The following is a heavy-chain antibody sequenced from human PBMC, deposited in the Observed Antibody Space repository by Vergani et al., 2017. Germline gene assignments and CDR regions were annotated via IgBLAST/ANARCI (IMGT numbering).Heavy chain of an antibody. Sequence: QLQLQESGPGLVKPSETLSLTCTVSGGSTSSSSYYWGWIRQPPGKGLEWIGSIYYSGSTYYNPSLKSRVTISVDTSKNQFSLKLSSVTAADTAVYYCAIIAAAGTIDYWGQGTLVTVSS. CDR2: IYYSGST. J-gene: IGHJ4*02. CDR3: AIIAAAGTIDY. V-gene: IGHV4-39*01. D-gene: IGHD6-13*01. CDR1: GGSTSSSSYY.